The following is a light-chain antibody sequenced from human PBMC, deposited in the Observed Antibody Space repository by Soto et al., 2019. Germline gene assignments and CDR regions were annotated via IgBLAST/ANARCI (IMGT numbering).Light chain of an antibody. J-gene: IGKJ2*01. CDR1: QSIVNW. Sequence: DIQMTQSPSTLSASVGDRVTITCRASQSIVNWLAWYQQKPGKAPQLLIYDASSLESGVSSRFSGSGSATEFTLTISSLQPEDFATYYCQQYNFYTYTFCQGTKVDIX. CDR3: QQYNFYTYT. V-gene: IGKV1-5*01. CDR2: DAS.